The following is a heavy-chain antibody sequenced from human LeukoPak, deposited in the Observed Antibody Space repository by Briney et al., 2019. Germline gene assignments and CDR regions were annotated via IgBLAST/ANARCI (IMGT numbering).Heavy chain of an antibody. CDR2: INHSGST. V-gene: IGHV4-34*01. D-gene: IGHD6-19*01. Sequence: SETLSLTCAVYGGSFSGYYWSWICQPPGKGREWSGEINHSGSTNYNPSLQSRVTKSVDPSKNQFSLKLSSVTAADTAVYYCARVGRQWLVKWFDPWGQGTLVTVSS. CDR3: ARVGRQWLVKWFDP. J-gene: IGHJ5*02. CDR1: GGSFSGYY.